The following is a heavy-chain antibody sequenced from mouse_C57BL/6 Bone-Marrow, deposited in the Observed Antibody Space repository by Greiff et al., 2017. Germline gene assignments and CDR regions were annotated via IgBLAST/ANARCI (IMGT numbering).Heavy chain of an antibody. V-gene: IGHV1-77*01. D-gene: IGHD1-1*01. J-gene: IGHJ3*01. CDR1: GYTFTDYY. CDR2: IGPGSGST. CDR3: ATPGYYGSSPFAY. Sequence: VQLQQSGAELVKPGASVKLSCKASGYTFTDYYINWVKQRPGQGLEWIGKIGPGSGSTYYNQKFKGKATLTADKSSSTAYMQLSSLTSEDSAFYFCATPGYYGSSPFAYWGQGTLVTVSA.